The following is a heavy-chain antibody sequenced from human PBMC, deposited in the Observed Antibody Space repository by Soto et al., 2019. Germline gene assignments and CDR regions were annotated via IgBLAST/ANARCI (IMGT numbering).Heavy chain of an antibody. CDR3: AWGPTGMIDY. Sequence: QVQLVQSGAEVKSPGASVKVSCKASGYTFTSYDINWVRQATGQGFEGMGWMNHKSGGTRYIQKFQGRVTMTRDTSISTASMELSSLTSEDTAVYYCAWGPTGMIDYWGQGTLVTVSS. V-gene: IGHV1-8*01. CDR2: MNHKSGGT. CDR1: GYTFTSYD. J-gene: IGHJ4*02.